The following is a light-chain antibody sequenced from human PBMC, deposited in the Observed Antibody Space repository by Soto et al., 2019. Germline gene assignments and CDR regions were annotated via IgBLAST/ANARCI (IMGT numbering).Light chain of an antibody. V-gene: IGLV2-14*01. CDR1: SIDVGAHNF. CDR3: SSYTNTAARV. Sequence: QSVLTQPASVSGSPGQSITISCTGTSIDVGAHNFVSWYQQHPGKAPKLMIYEVSNRPSGVSDRFSGSKSGNTASLTISGLQAEDEADYYCSSYTNTAARVFXTGTKVTVL. CDR2: EVS. J-gene: IGLJ1*01.